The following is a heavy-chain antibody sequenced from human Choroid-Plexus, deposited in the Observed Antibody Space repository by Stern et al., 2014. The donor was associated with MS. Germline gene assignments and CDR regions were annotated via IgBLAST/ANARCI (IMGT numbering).Heavy chain of an antibody. J-gene: IGHJ5*02. D-gene: IGHD2/OR15-2a*01. CDR2: VSYDGSNK. CDR1: GFTLGSCA. V-gene: IGHV3-30*18. CDR3: AKDRQYLTYFFDH. Sequence: VQLVESGGCVVQPGRPLRLFCVASGFTLGSCAMHWVRQAPGKGLEWVAGVSYDGSNKYYADSVKGRFTISRDNSQNTLYMQMSSLRPEDTAVYYCAKDRQYLTYFFDHWGQGSLVTVSS.